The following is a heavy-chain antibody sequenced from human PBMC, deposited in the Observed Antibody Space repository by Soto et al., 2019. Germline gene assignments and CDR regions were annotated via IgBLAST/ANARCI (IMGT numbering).Heavy chain of an antibody. CDR2: IYYSGST. Sequence: LSLTCTVSGGSISSGGYYWSWIRQHPGKGLEWIGYIYYSGSTYYNPSLKSRVTISVDTSKNQFSLKLSSVTAADTAVYYCARVQHPAPSIAAAGTTLFAYWGQGTLVTVSS. V-gene: IGHV4-31*02. J-gene: IGHJ4*02. D-gene: IGHD6-13*01. CDR1: GGSISSGGYY. CDR3: ARVQHPAPSIAAAGTTLFAY.